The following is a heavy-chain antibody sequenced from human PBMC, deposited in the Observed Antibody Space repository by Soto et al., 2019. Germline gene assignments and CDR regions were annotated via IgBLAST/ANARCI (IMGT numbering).Heavy chain of an antibody. J-gene: IGHJ4*02. CDR2: IYWDDDK. CDR1: GFSLTTRGVG. CDR3: ANTRWYNGSGFSHFDH. Sequence: QITLKESGPTVVRPTQTLSVTCSFSGFSLTTRGVGVGWIRQSPGKALEWLALIYWDDDKRYSPSLKTRLTIAKESYKNQAVLTVTNMAPVDSGTYYCANTRWYNGSGFSHFDHWGQGALVTVSS. V-gene: IGHV2-5*02. D-gene: IGHD3-22*01.